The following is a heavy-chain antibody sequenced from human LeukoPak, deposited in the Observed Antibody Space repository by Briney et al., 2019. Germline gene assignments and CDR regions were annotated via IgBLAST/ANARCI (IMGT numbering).Heavy chain of an antibody. CDR2: IGTTSGAI. Sequence: GGSLRLSCAASGFTFNAFGMNWVRQAPGKGLEWVSYIGTTSGAIYYADSVKGRFTISRDSAKNSLYLQMNSLRAEDTAVYYCASSQGPLDYWGQGSLVTVSS. CDR1: GFTFNAFG. J-gene: IGHJ4*02. V-gene: IGHV3-48*01. CDR3: ASSQGPLDY.